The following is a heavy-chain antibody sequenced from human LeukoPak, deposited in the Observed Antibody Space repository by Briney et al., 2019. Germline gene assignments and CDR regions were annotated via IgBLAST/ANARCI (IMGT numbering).Heavy chain of an antibody. J-gene: IGHJ4*02. CDR1: GGSISSGSYY. V-gene: IGHV4-39*01. Sequence: SETLSLTCTVSGGSISSGSYYWGWIRQPPGKGLEWIGSIYYSGSTYYNPSLKSRVTISVDTSKNQFSLKLSSVTAADTAVYYCARHDYDFWSGYLSYFDYWGQGTLVTVSS. CDR2: IYYSGST. D-gene: IGHD3-3*01. CDR3: ARHDYDFWSGYLSYFDY.